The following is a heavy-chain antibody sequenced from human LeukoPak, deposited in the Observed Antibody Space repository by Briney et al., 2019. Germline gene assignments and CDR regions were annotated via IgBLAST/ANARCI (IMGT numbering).Heavy chain of an antibody. CDR1: GYSFTIYW. D-gene: IGHD3-16*01. CDR2: IYPGDSET. J-gene: IGHJ5*02. CDR3: ARLSLGWFAP. V-gene: IGHV5-51*01. Sequence: RGESLKISCKASGYSFTIYWIAWVRQMPGKGLEWMGIIYPGDSETKYSPSFEGQVTISADKSLTTAYLQWSSLKTSDTAIYYCARLSLGWFAPWGQGTLVTVSS.